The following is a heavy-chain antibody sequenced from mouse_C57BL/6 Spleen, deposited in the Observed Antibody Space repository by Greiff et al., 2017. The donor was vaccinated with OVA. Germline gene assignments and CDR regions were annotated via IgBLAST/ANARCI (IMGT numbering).Heavy chain of an antibody. CDR3: TRDYYGYYYAMDY. CDR1: GYTFTDYE. CDR2: IDPETGGT. D-gene: IGHD1-1*01. Sequence: VKLQESGAELVRPGASVTLSCKASGYTFTDYEMHWVKQTPVHGLEWIGAIDPETGGTAYNQKFKGKAILTADKSSSTAYMELRSLTSEDSAVYYCTRDYYGYYYAMDYWGQGTSVTVSS. V-gene: IGHV1-15*01. J-gene: IGHJ4*01.